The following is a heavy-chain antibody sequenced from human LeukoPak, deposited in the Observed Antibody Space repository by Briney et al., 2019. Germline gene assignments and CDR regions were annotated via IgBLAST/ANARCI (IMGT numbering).Heavy chain of an antibody. CDR1: GYTFTGYY. J-gene: IGHJ6*03. CDR3: ARVPTTTTQAAGTAVGYYYYMDV. V-gene: IGHV1-2*02. D-gene: IGHD6-13*01. Sequence: GASVKVSCKASGYTFTGYYMHWVRQAPGQGLEWMGWINPNSGGTNYAQKFQGRVTMTRDTSISTAYMELSSLRSEDTAVYYCARVPTTTTQAAGTAVGYYYYMDVWGKGTTVTVSS. CDR2: INPNSGGT.